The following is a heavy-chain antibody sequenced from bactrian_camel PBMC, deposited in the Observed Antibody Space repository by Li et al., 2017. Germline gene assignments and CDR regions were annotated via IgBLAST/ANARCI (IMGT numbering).Heavy chain of an antibody. CDR3: AAGNPSLYQGSWKVAAEYDD. CDR1: GLEFSSYC. Sequence: HVQLVESGGGSMQAGGSLRLSCVVLGLEFSSYCLGWVRQASGEEREGVGSLDSDGRINYADSVKGRFTISQDNAKNTVYLQMNSLKPEDTAMYYCAAGNPSLYQGSWKVAAEYDDWGQGTQVTVS. D-gene: IGHD2*01. J-gene: IGHJ4*01. V-gene: IGHV3S9*01. CDR2: LDSDGRI.